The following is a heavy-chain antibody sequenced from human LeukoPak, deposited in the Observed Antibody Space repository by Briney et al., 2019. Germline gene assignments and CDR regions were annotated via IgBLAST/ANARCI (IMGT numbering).Heavy chain of an antibody. D-gene: IGHD3-9*01. V-gene: IGHV3-23*01. J-gene: IGHJ6*02. CDR3: AREVYDILTSYRYYYGMDV. CDR1: GFTFSSYA. CDR2: ISGSGGST. Sequence: GGSLRLSCAASGFTFSSYAMSWVRQTPGKGLEWVSAISGSGGSTYYADSVKGRFTISRDNSKNTLYLQMNSLRAEDTAVYYCAREVYDILTSYRYYYGMDVWGQGTTVTVSS.